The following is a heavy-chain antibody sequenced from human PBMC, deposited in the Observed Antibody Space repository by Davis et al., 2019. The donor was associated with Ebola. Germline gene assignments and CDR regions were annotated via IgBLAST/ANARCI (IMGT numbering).Heavy chain of an antibody. D-gene: IGHD3-22*01. J-gene: IGHJ6*02. Sequence: PGGSLRLSCAASGFTFTTYAMSWVRQAPGMGLEWVSAITTSGRTTGYADSVKGRFTISRDNAKNSLYLQMNSLRAEDTAVYYCARRSDYYDSSGYRGRYYYYGMDVWGQGTTVTVSS. V-gene: IGHV3-48*03. CDR1: GFTFTTYA. CDR2: ITTSGRTT. CDR3: ARRSDYYDSSGYRGRYYYYGMDV.